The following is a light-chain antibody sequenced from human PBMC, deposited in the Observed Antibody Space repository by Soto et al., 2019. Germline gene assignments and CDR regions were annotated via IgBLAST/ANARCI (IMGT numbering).Light chain of an antibody. CDR3: NSYTRTSGFWV. CDR1: SRDVGGYNH. Sequence: QSALTQPASVSGSPGQSITISCTGTSRDVGGYNHVSWYQHHSGKVPKLLIYEVSIRPSGVSGRFSGSKSGNTASLTISGLQTEDEADYYCNSYTRTSGFWVFGGGTKLTVL. V-gene: IGLV2-14*01. J-gene: IGLJ3*02. CDR2: EVS.